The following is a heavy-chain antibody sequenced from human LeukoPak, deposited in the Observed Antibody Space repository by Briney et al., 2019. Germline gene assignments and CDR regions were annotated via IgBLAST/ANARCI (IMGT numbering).Heavy chain of an antibody. V-gene: IGHV3-21*01. CDR1: GFTYNNYA. D-gene: IGHD3-22*01. Sequence: GGSLRLSCAASGFTYNNYAMNWVRQAPGKGLEWVSGISSSGDVTYYADSVKGRFTISRDNAKNSLYLQMNSLRAEDTAVYYCARDQRDRRDSSGYYYGGTIDIWGQGTMVTVSS. CDR2: ISSSGDVT. J-gene: IGHJ3*02. CDR3: ARDQRDRRDSSGYYYGGTIDI.